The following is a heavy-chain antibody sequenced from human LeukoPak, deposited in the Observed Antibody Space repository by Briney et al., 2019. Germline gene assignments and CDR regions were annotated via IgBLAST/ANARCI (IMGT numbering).Heavy chain of an antibody. D-gene: IGHD5-12*01. V-gene: IGHV4-30-2*01. CDR2: IYHTGST. Sequence: SQTLSLTCAVSGGSINNGDYSWSWIRQPPGKGLEWIGYIYHTGSTYYNPSLKSRVTMSVDRSKNQFSLNLSSVTAADTAVYYCARALSSGYDFSYFDYWGQGTLVTVSS. CDR3: ARALSSGYDFSYFDY. J-gene: IGHJ4*02. CDR1: GGSINNGDYS.